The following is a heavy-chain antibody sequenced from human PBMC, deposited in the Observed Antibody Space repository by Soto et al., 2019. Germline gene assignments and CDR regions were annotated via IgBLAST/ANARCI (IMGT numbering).Heavy chain of an antibody. CDR3: ARLVRGSALSYYDFWSGYMPHDAFDI. CDR2: IYYSGSP. D-gene: IGHD3-3*01. J-gene: IGHJ3*02. V-gene: IGHV4-39*01. Sequence: SETLSLTCTVSGGAISSSSYYWGWIRQPPGKGLEWIGSIYYSGSPYYNPSLKSRFTISVDTSKNQFSLKLSPVTAADTAVYYCARLVRGSALSYYDFWSGYMPHDAFDIWGQGTMVTVSS. CDR1: GGAISSSSYY.